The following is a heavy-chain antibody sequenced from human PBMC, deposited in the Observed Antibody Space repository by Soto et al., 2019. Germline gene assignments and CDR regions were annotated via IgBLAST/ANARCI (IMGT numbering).Heavy chain of an antibody. V-gene: IGHV4-59*11. J-gene: IGHJ4*02. CDR3: ARLHPGDY. D-gene: IGHD7-27*01. Sequence: QVQLQESGPGQVAPSETLSLTCNVSGGSISSHYWRWIRQPPGKGLEWIGYFYNGGTTDYNPSLRSRVTISLDTSKNQFSLKLSSVTAADTAVYYCARLHPGDYWGQGTLVTVTS. CDR2: FYNGGTT. CDR1: GGSISSHY.